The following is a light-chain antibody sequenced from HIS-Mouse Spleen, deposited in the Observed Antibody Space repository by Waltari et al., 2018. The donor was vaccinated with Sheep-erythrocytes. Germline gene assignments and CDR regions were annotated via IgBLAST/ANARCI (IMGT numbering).Light chain of an antibody. Sequence: QSALTQPRSVSGSPGQSVTISCTGTSSYVGGYNYVSWYQQHPGKSPKLMIYDVRKRPSGVPDRFSGSKSGNTASLTISGLQAEDEADYYCCSYAGSYNHVFATGTKVTVL. V-gene: IGLV2-11*01. CDR1: SSYVGGYNY. J-gene: IGLJ1*01. CDR2: DVR. CDR3: CSYAGSYNHV.